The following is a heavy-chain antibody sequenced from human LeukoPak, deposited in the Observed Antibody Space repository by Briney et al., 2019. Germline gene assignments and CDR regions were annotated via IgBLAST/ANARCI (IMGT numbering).Heavy chain of an antibody. Sequence: GGSLRLSCAASGFTFSKAWMSWVRQAPGKGLEWVGRFKSKTDGGTTDYAAPVKGRFTVSRDDSKNTLYLQMNSLRTEDTAVYFCTKDIGYFDYWGRGTLVTVSS. CDR3: TKDIGYFDY. CDR2: FKSKTDGGTT. J-gene: IGHJ4*02. CDR1: GFTFSKAW. V-gene: IGHV3-15*01.